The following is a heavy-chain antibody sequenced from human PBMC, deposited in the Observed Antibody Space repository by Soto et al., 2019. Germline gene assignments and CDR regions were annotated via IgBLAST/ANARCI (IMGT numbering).Heavy chain of an antibody. V-gene: IGHV3-11*01. D-gene: IGHD3-16*01. CDR3: ARDLHYGDAFDI. CDR2: ISSSGSTI. Sequence: PGGSLRLSCAASGFTFSDYCMSWIRQAPGKGLEWVSYISSSGSTIYYADSVKGRFTISRDNAKNSLYLQMNSLRAEDTAAYYCARDLHYGDAFDIWGQGTMVTVSS. CDR1: GFTFSDYC. J-gene: IGHJ3*02.